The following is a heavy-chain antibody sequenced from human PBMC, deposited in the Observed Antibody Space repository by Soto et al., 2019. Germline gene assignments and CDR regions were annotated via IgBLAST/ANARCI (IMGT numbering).Heavy chain of an antibody. CDR1: GFTFSSYS. Sequence: HPGGSLRLSCAASGFTFSSYSMNWVRQAPGKGLEWVSYISSSSSTIYYADSVKGRFTISRDNAKNSLYLQMNSLRDEDTAVYYCARDHTTVVVTAIREWDYWGQGTLVTVSS. J-gene: IGHJ4*02. D-gene: IGHD2-21*02. CDR3: ARDHTTVVVTAIREWDY. CDR2: ISSSSSTI. V-gene: IGHV3-48*02.